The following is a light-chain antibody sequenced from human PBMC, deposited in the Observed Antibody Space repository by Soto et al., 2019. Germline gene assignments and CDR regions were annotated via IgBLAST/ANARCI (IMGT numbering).Light chain of an antibody. V-gene: IGLV1-40*01. CDR3: QSYDSSLSAVV. J-gene: IGLJ2*01. CDR1: SSNIGAGYD. CDR2: GNS. Sequence: QSVLTQPPSVSGAPGQRVTISCTGSSSNIGAGYDVHWYQQLPGTAPKLLIYGNSNRPSGVPDRFSGSKSGSSASLAITGLQAEDEADYYCQSYDSSLSAVVFGGWIKLTVL.